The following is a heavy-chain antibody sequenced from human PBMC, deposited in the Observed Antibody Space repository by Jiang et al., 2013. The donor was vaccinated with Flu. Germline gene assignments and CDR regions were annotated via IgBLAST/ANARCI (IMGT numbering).Heavy chain of an antibody. J-gene: IGHJ4*02. D-gene: IGHD6-13*01. CDR3: AHSRIAAAGRFFDY. CDR2: DDK. V-gene: IGHV2-5*01. Sequence: DDKRYSPSLKSRLTITKDTSKNQVVLTMTNMDPVDTATYYCAHSRIAAAGRFFDYWGQGTLVTVSS.